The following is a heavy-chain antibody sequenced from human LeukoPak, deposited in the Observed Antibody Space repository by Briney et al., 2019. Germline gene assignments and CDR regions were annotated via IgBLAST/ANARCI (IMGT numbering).Heavy chain of an antibody. J-gene: IGHJ4*02. CDR1: GGSINSGSYY. Sequence: SETLSLTCTVSGGSINSGSYYWSWIRQPAGKGLEWIGSIYYSGSTYYNPSLKSRVTISVDTSKNQFSLKLSSVTAADTAVYYCARSYSSSSYYFDYWGQGTLVTVSS. V-gene: IGHV4-39*07. CDR2: IYYSGST. CDR3: ARSYSSSSYYFDY. D-gene: IGHD6-6*01.